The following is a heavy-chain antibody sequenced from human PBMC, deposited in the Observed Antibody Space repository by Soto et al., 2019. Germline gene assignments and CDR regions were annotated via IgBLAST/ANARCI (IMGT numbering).Heavy chain of an antibody. J-gene: IGHJ6*02. D-gene: IGHD2-2*01. Sequence: SETLSLTCTVSGGSISSYYWSWIRQPPGKGLEWIGYIYYSGSTNYNPSLKSRVTISVDTSKNQFSLKLSSVTAADTAVYYCARDGSRSKSLDCSSTSCYPYYYYGMCVWGQGTTVTVSS. V-gene: IGHV4-59*01. CDR2: IYYSGST. CDR1: GGSISSYY. CDR3: ARDGSRSKSLDCSSTSCYPYYYYGMCV.